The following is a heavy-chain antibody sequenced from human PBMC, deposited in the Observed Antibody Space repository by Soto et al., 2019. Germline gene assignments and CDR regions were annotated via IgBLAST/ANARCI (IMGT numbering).Heavy chain of an antibody. D-gene: IGHD3-3*01. Sequence: SVKVSCKASGGTFSSYAISWVRQAPGQGLEWMGGIIPIFGTANYAQKFQGRVTITADESTSTAYMELSSLRSEDTAVYYCAIVHDFWSGDYSAYFDYWGQGTLVTVSS. CDR2: IIPIFGTA. CDR3: AIVHDFWSGDYSAYFDY. CDR1: GGTFSSYA. J-gene: IGHJ4*02. V-gene: IGHV1-69*13.